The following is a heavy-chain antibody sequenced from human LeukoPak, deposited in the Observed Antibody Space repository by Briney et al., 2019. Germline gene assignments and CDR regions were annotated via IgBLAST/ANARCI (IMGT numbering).Heavy chain of an antibody. D-gene: IGHD1-26*01. CDR2: INHSGST. CDR1: GGSFSGYY. Sequence: PSETLSLTCAVYGGSFSGYYWSWIRQPPGKGLEWIGEINHSGSTNYNPSLKSRVTISVDTSKNQFSLKLSSVTAADTAVYYCARSEGISGSSFDYWGQGTLVTVSS. CDR3: ARSEGISGSSFDY. J-gene: IGHJ4*02. V-gene: IGHV4-34*01.